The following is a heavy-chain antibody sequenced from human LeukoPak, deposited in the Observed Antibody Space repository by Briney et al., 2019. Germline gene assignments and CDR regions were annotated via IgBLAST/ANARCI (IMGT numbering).Heavy chain of an antibody. CDR2: LYYNGIT. V-gene: IGHV4-39*01. D-gene: IGHD3-10*01. J-gene: IGHJ3*02. CDR3: ASARRTQFYGSENYLDVFDM. Sequence: ASETLSLTCTVSGGSISSSNYYWGWIRQPPGKGLEWIGSLYYNGITYDNPSLRSRVTISVDTSKNQFSLKLSSVTAADAAVYYCASARRTQFYGSENYLDVFDMWGQGTMVTVSS. CDR1: GGSISSSNYY.